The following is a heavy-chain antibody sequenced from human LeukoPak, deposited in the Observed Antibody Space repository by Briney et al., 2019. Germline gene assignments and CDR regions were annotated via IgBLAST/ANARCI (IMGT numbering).Heavy chain of an antibody. CDR2: IKQDGSEK. Sequence: SGGSLRLSCAASGFTFSTYWMSWVRQAPGKGLEWVANIKQDGSEKYYVDSVKGRFTISRDNAKNSLYLQMNSLRAEDTAVYYCARFTGARNLGYMDVWGKGTTVTVSS. D-gene: IGHD7-27*01. J-gene: IGHJ6*03. CDR3: ARFTGARNLGYMDV. V-gene: IGHV3-7*01. CDR1: GFTFSTYW.